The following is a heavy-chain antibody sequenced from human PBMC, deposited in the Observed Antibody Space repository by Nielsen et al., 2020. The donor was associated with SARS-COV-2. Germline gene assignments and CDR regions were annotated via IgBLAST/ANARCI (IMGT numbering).Heavy chain of an antibody. V-gene: IGHV3-30*18. CDR2: ISYDGSNK. CDR3: AKVFYGEYYFDY. J-gene: IGHJ4*02. CDR1: GFTFSSYG. D-gene: IGHD4-17*01. Sequence: GESLKISCAASGFTFSSYGMHWVRQAPGKGLEWVAVISYDGSNKYYADSVKGRFTISRDNSKNTLYLQMNSLRAGDTAVYYCAKVFYGEYYFDYWGQGTLVTVSS.